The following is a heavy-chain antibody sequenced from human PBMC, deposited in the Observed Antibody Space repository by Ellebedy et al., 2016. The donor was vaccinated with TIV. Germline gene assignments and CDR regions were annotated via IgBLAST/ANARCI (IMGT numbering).Heavy chain of an antibody. D-gene: IGHD1-26*01. Sequence: GGSLRLXCKGSGYSFTSYWIGWVRQMPGKGLEWMGIIYPGDSDTRYSPSFQGQVTISADKSISTAYLQWSSLKASDTAMYYCARVLATPLGYYYGMDVWGQGTTVTVSS. V-gene: IGHV5-51*01. CDR2: IYPGDSDT. CDR3: ARVLATPLGYYYGMDV. J-gene: IGHJ6*02. CDR1: GYSFTSYW.